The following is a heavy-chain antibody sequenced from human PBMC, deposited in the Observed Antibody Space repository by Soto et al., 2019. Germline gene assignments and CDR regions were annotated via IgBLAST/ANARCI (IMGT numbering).Heavy chain of an antibody. J-gene: IGHJ5*02. D-gene: IGHD5-12*01. CDR1: GGSVTSGTFY. CDR2: IYYNENT. Sequence: SDTLSLTCTGSGGSVTSGTFYWSWIRQPPGKGLEWIGEIYYNENTNYNPSLKSRVTISADTSKNQFSLRLSSVTAADTAVYYCARVASKMAWFGPWGPGTPVTVSS. V-gene: IGHV4-61*01. CDR3: ARVASKMAWFGP.